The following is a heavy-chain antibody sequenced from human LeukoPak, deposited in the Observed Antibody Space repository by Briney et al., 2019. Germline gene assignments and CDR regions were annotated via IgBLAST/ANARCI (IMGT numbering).Heavy chain of an antibody. CDR2: ISSSGSTI. D-gene: IGHD3-22*01. V-gene: IGHV3-11*01. CDR1: GFTFSDYY. CDR3: ARARSYYYDSSGYT. J-gene: IGHJ5*02. Sequence: PGGSLRLSCTASGFTFSDYYMSWIRQAPGKGLEWVSYISSSGSTIYYADSVKGRFTISRDNAKNSLYLQMNSLRAEDTAVYYCARARSYYYDSSGYTWGQGTLVTVSS.